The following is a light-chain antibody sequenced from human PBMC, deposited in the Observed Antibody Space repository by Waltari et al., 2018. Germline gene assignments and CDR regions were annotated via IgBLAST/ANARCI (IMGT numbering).Light chain of an antibody. CDR2: DVS. CDR3: SSYTRSSSYV. CDR1: SSDIGGANF. J-gene: IGLJ1*01. V-gene: IGLV2-14*01. Sequence: QSALTQPASVSGSPEQSITISCTGTSSDIGGANFVSWYQQHPGKAPKLILFDVSDRPSGVSNRFSGSKSGNSASLTISGLQAEDEADYYCSSYTRSSSYVFGTGTKVTVL.